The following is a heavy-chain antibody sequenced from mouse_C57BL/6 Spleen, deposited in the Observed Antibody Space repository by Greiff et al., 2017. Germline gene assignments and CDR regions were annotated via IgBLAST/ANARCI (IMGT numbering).Heavy chain of an antibody. CDR3: TTLIYYYGSSYVPFDY. J-gene: IGHJ2*01. V-gene: IGHV14-4*01. CDR2: IDPENGDT. Sequence: VQLQQSGAELVRPGASVKLSCTASGFNIKDDYMHWVKQRPEQGLEWIGWIDPENGDTESASKFQGKATIPADTSSNTSYLQLSSLTSEDTAVYYCTTLIYYYGSSYVPFDYWGQGTTLTVSS. CDR1: GFNIKDDY. D-gene: IGHD1-1*01.